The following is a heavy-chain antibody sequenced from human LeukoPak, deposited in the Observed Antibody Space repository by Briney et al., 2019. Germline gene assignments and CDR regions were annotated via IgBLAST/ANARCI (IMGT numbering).Heavy chain of an antibody. D-gene: IGHD3-3*01. CDR2: TNPNGGGT. Sequence: ASVTVACKASGYTFTGYYMHWVRQAPGQGLEWVGWTNPNGGGTNYAQKFQGRVTMTRDTSISTAYMELSRLRSDDTAVYYCARGPPTIFGVVIMDYYYGMDVWGQGTTVTVSS. CDR3: ARGPPTIFGVVIMDYYYGMDV. J-gene: IGHJ6*02. CDR1: GYTFTGYY. V-gene: IGHV1-2*02.